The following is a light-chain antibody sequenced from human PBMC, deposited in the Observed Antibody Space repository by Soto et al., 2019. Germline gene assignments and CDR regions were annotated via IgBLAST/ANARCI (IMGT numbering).Light chain of an antibody. CDR3: QSYDSSLSGSYV. V-gene: IGLV1-40*01. Sequence: QSVLTQPPSVSRAPGQRVTISCTGSSSNIGAGYDVHWYQQLPGTAPKLLIYGNSNRPSGVPDRFSGSKSGTSASLAITGLQAEDEDDYYCQSYDSSLSGSYVFGTGTKVTVL. CDR1: SSNIGAGYD. CDR2: GNS. J-gene: IGLJ1*01.